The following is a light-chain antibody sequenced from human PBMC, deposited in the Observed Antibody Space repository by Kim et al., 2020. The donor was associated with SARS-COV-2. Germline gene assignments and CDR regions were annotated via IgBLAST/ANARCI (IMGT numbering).Light chain of an antibody. J-gene: IGKJ1*01. CDR1: QSISSY. CDR2: AAS. Sequence: DIQMTQSPSSLSASVGDRVTITCRASQSISSYLNWYQQKPGKAPKLLIYAASSLQSGVPSRFSGSGSGTDFTLTISSLQPEDFATYYWQQSYSTWTFGQGTKVDIK. CDR3: QQSYSTWT. V-gene: IGKV1-39*01.